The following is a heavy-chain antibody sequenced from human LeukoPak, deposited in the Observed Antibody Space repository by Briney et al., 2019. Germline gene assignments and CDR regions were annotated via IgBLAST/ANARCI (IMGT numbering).Heavy chain of an antibody. CDR1: GYTFTSYG. CDR3: ARVAAGWRYFDY. D-gene: IGHD6-19*01. J-gene: IGHJ4*02. V-gene: IGHV1-18*01. CDR2: ISAYNGNT. Sequence: ASVKVSCKASGYTFTSYGISWVRQAPGQGLEWMGWISAYNGNTNYAQKLQGRVTVTTDTSTSTAYMELRSLRSDDTAVYYCARVAAGWRYFDYWGQGTLVTVSS.